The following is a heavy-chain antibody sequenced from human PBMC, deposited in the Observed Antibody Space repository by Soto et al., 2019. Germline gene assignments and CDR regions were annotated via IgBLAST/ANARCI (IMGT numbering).Heavy chain of an antibody. CDR3: ASLSRLEPRSAFDY. CDR2: IYPGDSDT. J-gene: IGHJ4*02. CDR1: GYIFTNYW. V-gene: IGHV5-51*01. D-gene: IGHD1-1*01. Sequence: PGESLKISCKGSGYIFTNYWIGWVRQMPGKGLEWMGIIYPGDSDTKYSPSFQGQVTISADKSINTAYLQWSSLKASDTAMYYCASLSRLEPRSAFDYWGQGTLVTVPQ.